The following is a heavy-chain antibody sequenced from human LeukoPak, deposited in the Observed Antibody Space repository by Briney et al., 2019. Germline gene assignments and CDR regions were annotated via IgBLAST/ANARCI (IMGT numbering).Heavy chain of an antibody. CDR1: GGSISSNSYY. J-gene: IGHJ6*03. D-gene: IGHD1-26*01. CDR3: ARSPAGGSYQRYYYYYYMDV. Sequence: PSETLSLTCTVSGGSISSNSYYWGWIRQPPGKGLEWIGSIYYSGSTNYNPSLKSRVTISVDTSKNQFSLKLSSVTAADTAVYYCARSPAGGSYQRYYYYYYMDVWGKGTTVTISS. CDR2: IYYSGST. V-gene: IGHV4-39*07.